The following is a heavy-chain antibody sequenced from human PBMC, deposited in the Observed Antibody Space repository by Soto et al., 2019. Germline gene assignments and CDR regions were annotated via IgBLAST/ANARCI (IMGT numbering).Heavy chain of an antibody. CDR1: GFTFSNYA. Sequence: EVQLVESGGGLEQPGGSLRLSCAASGFTFSNYAMSWVRQAPGKGLEWVSTISGSGSSTYYADSVKGRFTISRDNSKNTLYLQMNSLRAEDTAVYYCAKVRTPEPYYYYYGMDVWGQGTTVTVSS. V-gene: IGHV3-23*04. CDR3: AKVRTPEPYYYYYGMDV. J-gene: IGHJ6*02. CDR2: ISGSGSST. D-gene: IGHD1-26*01.